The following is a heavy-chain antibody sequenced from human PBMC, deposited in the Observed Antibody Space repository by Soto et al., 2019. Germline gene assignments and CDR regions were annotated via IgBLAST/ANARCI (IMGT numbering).Heavy chain of an antibody. V-gene: IGHV1-18*01. CDR3: ARSHYDILTGYPNWFDP. J-gene: IGHJ5*02. CDR1: GYTFTRYG. Sequence: ASVKVSCKASGYTFTRYGISWVRQAPGQGLEWMGWISAYNGNANYAQKFQGRVTMTTDTSTSTAYMELRSLRSDDTAVYYCARSHYDILTGYPNWFDPWGQGTLVTVS. D-gene: IGHD3-9*01. CDR2: ISAYNGNA.